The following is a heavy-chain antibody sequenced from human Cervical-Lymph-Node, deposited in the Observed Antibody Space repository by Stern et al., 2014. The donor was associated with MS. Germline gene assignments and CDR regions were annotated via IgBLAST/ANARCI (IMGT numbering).Heavy chain of an antibody. Sequence: QVQLQESGPGLVKPSQTLSLTCTVSGGSINNDDYYWSWIRQHPGKGLEWIGYIFYTGNTYYNPSLKSRITMSVDTSKNQFSLKLSSVTAADTAVYYCARVPLYTKPFDYWGQGTLVTVSS. D-gene: IGHD2-8*01. CDR1: GGSINNDDYY. J-gene: IGHJ4*02. CDR2: IFYTGNT. V-gene: IGHV4-31*03. CDR3: ARVPLYTKPFDY.